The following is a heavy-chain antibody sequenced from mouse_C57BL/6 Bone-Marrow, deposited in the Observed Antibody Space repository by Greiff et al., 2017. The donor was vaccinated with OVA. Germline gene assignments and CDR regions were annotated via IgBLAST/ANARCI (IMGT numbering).Heavy chain of an antibody. J-gene: IGHJ1*03. CDR3: ARHPDGYYWYFDV. D-gene: IGHD2-3*01. CDR2: IWSDGST. CDR1: GFSLTSYG. V-gene: IGHV2-6-1*01. Sequence: QVQLKESGPGLVAPSQSLSITCTVSGFSLTSYGVHWVRQPPGKGLEWLVVIWSDGSTTYNSALKSRLSISKDNYKSQVFLKMNSLQTDDTAMYYCARHPDGYYWYFDVWGTGTTVTVSS.